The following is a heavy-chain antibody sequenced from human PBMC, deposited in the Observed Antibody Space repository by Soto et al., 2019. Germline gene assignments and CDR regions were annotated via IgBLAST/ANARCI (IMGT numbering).Heavy chain of an antibody. CDR3: ARLGSGSYYEY. D-gene: IGHD1-26*01. CDR1: GFTFSTYA. V-gene: IGHV3-23*01. CDR2: ISGRGDST. J-gene: IGHJ4*02. Sequence: EVQLLESGGGLVQPGGSLRLSCAASGFTFSTYAMRWGRQAPGKGLEWVSAISGRGDSTYYADSVKGPLTISSDHSKDTLYIQMTSSRAEDTGVYYCARLGSGSYYEYWGQGTLVTVSS.